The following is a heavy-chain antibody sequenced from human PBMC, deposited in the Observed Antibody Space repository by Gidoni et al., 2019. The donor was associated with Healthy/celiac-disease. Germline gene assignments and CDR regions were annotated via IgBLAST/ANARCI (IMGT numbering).Heavy chain of an antibody. J-gene: IGHJ4*02. CDR2: IWYDGSNK. Sequence: QVQLVESGGGVVKPGRSLKLSCAPSGFTFSSYGMHGVRQAPGKGLEWVAVIWYDGSNKYYADSVKGRFTISRDNSKNTLYLQMNSLRAEDTAVYYCAREWEPWRIDYWGQGTLVTVSS. CDR3: AREWEPWRIDY. CDR1: GFTFSSYG. D-gene: IGHD1-26*01. V-gene: IGHV3-33*01.